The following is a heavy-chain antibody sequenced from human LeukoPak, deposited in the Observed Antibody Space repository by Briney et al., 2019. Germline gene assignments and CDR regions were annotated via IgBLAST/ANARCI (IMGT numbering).Heavy chain of an antibody. J-gene: IGHJ3*02. Sequence: GGSLRLSCAVSGFTFDDYAMSWVRQAPGKGLEWVSGINWNGGSTGYADSVKGRFTISRDNAKNSLYLQMNSLRAEDTALYYCARTPRIYYDDRMDIWGQGTMVTVSS. CDR2: INWNGGST. CDR1: GFTFDDYA. V-gene: IGHV3-20*04. CDR3: ARTPRIYYDDRMDI. D-gene: IGHD3-22*01.